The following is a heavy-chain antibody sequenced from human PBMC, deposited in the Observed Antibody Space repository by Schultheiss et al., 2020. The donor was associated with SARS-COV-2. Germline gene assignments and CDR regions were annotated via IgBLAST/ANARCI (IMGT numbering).Heavy chain of an antibody. CDR3: THTSAFDSSKYY. CDR1: GSSLTTSGVG. V-gene: IGHV2-5*02. Sequence: SGPTLVKPTQTLTLTCTFSGSSLTTSGVGVGWTRQSPGKALEWLALSYWDDDKRYSLSLESRLTITKDSSKNQVFLTMTNMDPVDTGTYYCTHTSAFDSSKYYWGHGTLVTVSS. J-gene: IGHJ4*01. CDR2: SYWDDDK. D-gene: IGHD3-22*01.